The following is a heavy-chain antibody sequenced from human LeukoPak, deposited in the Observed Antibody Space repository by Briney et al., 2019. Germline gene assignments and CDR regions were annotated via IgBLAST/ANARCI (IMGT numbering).Heavy chain of an antibody. CDR1: GGSISSSTYY. CDR3: ARFAYCSGGSCYYYYYMDV. CDR2: IYYSGNA. D-gene: IGHD2-15*01. Sequence: MAPETLSLTCTDSGGSISSSTYYWGWIRQPPGKGLEWIGNIYYSGNAYHNPSLKSRVTISGDTSKNQFSLKLKSVTAADTAVYYCARFAYCSGGSCYYYYYMDVWGKGTTVTVSS. J-gene: IGHJ6*03. V-gene: IGHV4-39*07.